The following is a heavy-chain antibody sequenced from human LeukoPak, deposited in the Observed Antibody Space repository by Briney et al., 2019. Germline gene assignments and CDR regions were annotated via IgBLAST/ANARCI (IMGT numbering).Heavy chain of an antibody. CDR2: ISYDGSNK. Sequence: PGRSLRLSCAASGFTLSSYAMHWVRQAPGKGLEWVAVISYDGSNKYYADSVKGRFTISRDNSKNTLYLQMNSLRAEDTAVYYCARDPPYGDWTYFDYWGQGTLVTVSS. D-gene: IGHD4-17*01. CDR1: GFTLSSYA. CDR3: ARDPPYGDWTYFDY. J-gene: IGHJ4*02. V-gene: IGHV3-30-3*01.